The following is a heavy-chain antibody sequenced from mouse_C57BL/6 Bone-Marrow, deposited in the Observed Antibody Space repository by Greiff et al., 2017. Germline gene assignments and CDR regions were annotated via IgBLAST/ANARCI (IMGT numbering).Heavy chain of an antibody. CDR1: GYTFTSYW. J-gene: IGHJ1*03. CDR3: ARGSPWYFDV. CDR2: FDPNSGGT. Sequence: VQLQQPGAELVKPGASVKLSCTASGYTFTSYWMHWVKQRPGRGLEWIGRFDPNSGGTKYNEKFKSKATLTVDKPSSTAYMQLSSLTSEDSAVYYCARGSPWYFDVWGTGTTVTDSS. V-gene: IGHV1-72*01.